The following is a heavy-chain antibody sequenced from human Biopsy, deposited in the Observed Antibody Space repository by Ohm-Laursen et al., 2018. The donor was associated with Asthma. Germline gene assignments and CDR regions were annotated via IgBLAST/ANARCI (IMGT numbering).Heavy chain of an antibody. D-gene: IGHD3-22*01. J-gene: IGHJ4*02. Sequence: SLRFSCTASGFSFSYYWMTWVRQGPGEGLEWVANIKHDGSEKNHVDSLKGRFTISRDNSKNTLYLQMNSLRAEDTAVYYCARGDSSNWSHYYFDYWGQGTLVTVSS. CDR1: GFSFSYYW. CDR3: ARGDSSNWSHYYFDY. CDR2: IKHDGSEK. V-gene: IGHV3-7*01.